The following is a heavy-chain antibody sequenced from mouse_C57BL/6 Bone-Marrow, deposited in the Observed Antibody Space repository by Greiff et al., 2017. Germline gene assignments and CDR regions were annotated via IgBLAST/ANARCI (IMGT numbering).Heavy chain of an antibody. V-gene: IGHV1-80*01. CDR2: IYPGDGDT. CDR1: GYAFSSYW. CDR3: ARRRITSRYFDY. J-gene: IGHJ2*01. Sequence: QVQLQQSGAELVKPGASVKISCKASGYAFSSYWMNWVKQRPGKGLEWIGQIYPGDGDTNYNRKFKGKATLTADKSSSTAYMQLSSLTSEDSAVYFCARRRITSRYFDYWGQGTTLTVSS. D-gene: IGHD1-1*01.